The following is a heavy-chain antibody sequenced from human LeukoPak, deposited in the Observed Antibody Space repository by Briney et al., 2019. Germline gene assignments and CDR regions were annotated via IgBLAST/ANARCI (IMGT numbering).Heavy chain of an antibody. Sequence: GESLKISCKGSGYRFTSYWIGWVRQMPGKGLEWMGIIYPGDSDTRYSPSFQGQVTISADKSISTAYLQWSSLKASDTAMYYCARGRSFQWDAFDIWGQGTMVTVSS. CDR3: ARGRSFQWDAFDI. V-gene: IGHV5-51*01. J-gene: IGHJ3*02. D-gene: IGHD6-19*01. CDR2: IYPGDSDT. CDR1: GYRFTSYW.